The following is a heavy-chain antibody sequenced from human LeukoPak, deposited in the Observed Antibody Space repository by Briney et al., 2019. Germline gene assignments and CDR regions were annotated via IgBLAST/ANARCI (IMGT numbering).Heavy chain of an antibody. D-gene: IGHD2-21*02. J-gene: IGHJ4*02. CDR1: GGSISSYY. V-gene: IGHV4-59*01. CDR3: AREAYCGGDCYSYFDY. CDR2: IYYSGST. Sequence: SETLSLTCTVSGGSISSYYWSWIRQPPGKGLEWIGYIYYSGSTNYNPSLKSRVTISVDTSKNQFSLKLSSVTAADTAVYYCAREAYCGGDCYSYFDYWSQGTLVTVSS.